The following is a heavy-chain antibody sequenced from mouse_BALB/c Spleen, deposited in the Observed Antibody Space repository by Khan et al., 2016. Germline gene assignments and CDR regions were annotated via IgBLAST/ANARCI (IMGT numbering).Heavy chain of an antibody. Sequence: QVRLQQSGAELARPGASVKLSCKASGYTFTTYWMQWVKQRPGQGLEWIGAIYPGDGDTRYTQTFKGKATLTADKSSSTAYMQLSSLASEDSAVYYGARGNSYYDYDYWGQGTTLTVSS. CDR2: IYPGDGDT. J-gene: IGHJ2*01. V-gene: IGHV1-87*01. CDR3: ARGNSYYDYDY. CDR1: GYTFTTYW. D-gene: IGHD2-4*01.